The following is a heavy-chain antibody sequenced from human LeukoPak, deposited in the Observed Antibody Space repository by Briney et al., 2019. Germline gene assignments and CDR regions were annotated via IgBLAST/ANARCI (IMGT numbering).Heavy chain of an antibody. CDR1: GFTFSSYG. V-gene: IGHV3-30*02. CDR2: IRYDGSNK. J-gene: IGHJ4*02. Sequence: PGGSLRLSCAASGFTFSSYGMHWVRQAPGKGLEWVAFIRYDGSNKDYADSVKGRFTISRDNSKNTLYLQMNSLRAEDTAVYYCAHGTYYYDSSGSLSNWGQGTLVTVSS. CDR3: AHGTYYYDSSGSLSN. D-gene: IGHD3-22*01.